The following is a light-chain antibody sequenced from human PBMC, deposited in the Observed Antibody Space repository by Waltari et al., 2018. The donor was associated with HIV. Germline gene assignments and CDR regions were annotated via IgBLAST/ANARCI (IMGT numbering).Light chain of an antibody. V-gene: IGLV3-9*01. CDR2: NDK. CDR1: NIGTTY. CDR3: QVWHYSVV. J-gene: IGLJ2*01. Sequence: SYELTQPLSVSVALGQTARLSCGGRNIGTTYVHWYQQKPGQAPSLVIFNDKNRPTWVPERLSGSKSRNTATLTISGVQAGDAAVYYCQVWHYSVVFGGGTNLTVL.